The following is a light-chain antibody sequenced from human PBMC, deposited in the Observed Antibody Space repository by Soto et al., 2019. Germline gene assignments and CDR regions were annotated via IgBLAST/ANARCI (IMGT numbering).Light chain of an antibody. CDR1: QTISIW. J-gene: IGKJ1*01. V-gene: IGKV1-5*03. Sequence: IQMTHSPSTLSGTLLYRVTITFLASQTISIWLAWYQQKPGKAPKLLIYKASTLKSGVPSRFSGSGSGAEFTLTISSLQPDDFATYYCQHYNSYSEAFGQGTKVDIK. CDR3: QHYNSYSEA. CDR2: KAS.